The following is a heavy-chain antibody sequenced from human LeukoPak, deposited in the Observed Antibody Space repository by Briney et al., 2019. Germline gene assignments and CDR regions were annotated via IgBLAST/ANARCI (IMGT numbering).Heavy chain of an antibody. Sequence: GGSLRLSCAASGFTLTTYGTHWLRQAPGKGLEWVAVIWYDGSNKYYADSVKGRFAISRDNSKNTLYLQMNSLRAEDTAVYYCAKGSGSSSWYGEVDYWGQGTLVTVSS. V-gene: IGHV3-30*02. J-gene: IGHJ4*02. CDR3: AKGSGSSSWYGEVDY. CDR1: GFTLTTYG. CDR2: IWYDGSNK. D-gene: IGHD6-13*01.